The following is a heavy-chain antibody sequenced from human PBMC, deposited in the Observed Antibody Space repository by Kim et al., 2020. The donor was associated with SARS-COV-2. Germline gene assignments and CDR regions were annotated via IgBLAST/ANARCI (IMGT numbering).Heavy chain of an antibody. J-gene: IGHJ6*02. D-gene: IGHD6-13*01. CDR2: IYPGDSDT. CDR1: GYSFTSYW. CDR3: ARVQPGIAAAGTGYYGMDV. V-gene: IGHV5-51*01. Sequence: GESLKISCKGSGYSFTSYWIGWVRQMPGKGLEWMGIIYPGDSDTRYSPSFQGQVTISADKSISTAYLQWSSLKASDTAMYYCARVQPGIAAAGTGYYGMDVWGQGTTVTVSS.